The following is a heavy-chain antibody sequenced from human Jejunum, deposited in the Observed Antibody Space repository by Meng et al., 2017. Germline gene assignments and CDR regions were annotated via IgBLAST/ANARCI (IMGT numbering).Heavy chain of an antibody. CDR1: GFTFSSYW. CDR3: AKERVTAMARTDFDY. J-gene: IGHJ4*02. CDR2: IKQDGSET. Sequence: GESLKISCEVSGFTFSSYWMTWVRQAPGKGLEWVANIKQDGSETYYVDYVKGRFTISRDNAKNSQYLQIDNLRAEDTAVYYCAKERVTAMARTDFDYWGRGTMVTVSS. V-gene: IGHV3-7*01. D-gene: IGHD6-19*01.